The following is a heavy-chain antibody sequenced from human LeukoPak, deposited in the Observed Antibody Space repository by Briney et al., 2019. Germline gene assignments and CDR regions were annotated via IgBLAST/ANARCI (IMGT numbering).Heavy chain of an antibody. V-gene: IGHV1-46*01. J-gene: IGHJ4*02. CDR3: ARGRTYYGSGSLFDY. CDR1: GYTFTSYY. Sequence: GASVKVSCMASGYTFTSYYMHWVRQARGQGLEWMGRINPSGGSTSYAQKFQGRVTMTRDTSTGTVYMELSSLRSEDTAVYYCARGRTYYGSGSLFDYWGQGTLVTVSS. CDR2: INPSGGST. D-gene: IGHD3-10*01.